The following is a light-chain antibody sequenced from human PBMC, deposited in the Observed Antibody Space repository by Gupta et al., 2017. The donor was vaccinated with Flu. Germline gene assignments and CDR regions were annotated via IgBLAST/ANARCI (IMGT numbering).Light chain of an antibody. CDR1: QSIGSS. J-gene: IGKJ1*01. CDR3: QQYQNWPPWT. Sequence: ERVMTQSPVTLFVSPGERATLSCRTSQSIGSSLAWYQQKHGQAPRLLIYDASTRAAGLPARFSGSGSGTEFSLTISSLHSEDSAVYYCQQYQNWPPWTFGPGTKVEI. V-gene: IGKV3-15*01. CDR2: DAS.